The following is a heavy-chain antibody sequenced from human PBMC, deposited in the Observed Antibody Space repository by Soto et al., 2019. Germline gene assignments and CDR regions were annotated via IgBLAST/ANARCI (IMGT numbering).Heavy chain of an antibody. CDR3: AKGSIEYSASVDN. V-gene: IGHV3-23*01. CDR1: GFSFSSYA. J-gene: IGHJ4*02. D-gene: IGHD5-12*01. Sequence: EVQLLESGGGLVQPGGSLRLSCVASGFSFSSYAMVWVRQAPGKGLEWVSGISARGGSSYFADTVKGRFTISRDNSNNLLSLEMNSLRAEETARYFCAKGSIEYSASVDNWGQGTLVLVSS. CDR2: ISARGGSS.